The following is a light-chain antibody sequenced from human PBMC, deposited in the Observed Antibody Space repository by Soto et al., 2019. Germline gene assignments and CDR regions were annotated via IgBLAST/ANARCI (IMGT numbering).Light chain of an antibody. CDR3: QQANSFPV. CDR1: QTISRW. V-gene: IGKV1-12*01. J-gene: IGKJ3*01. Sequence: DIQMTQSPSSLSASVGDRVTITCRASQTISRWLAWYQQKAERAPKLLIYAASSLQSGVPSRFSGSGSGTDFTLTISSLQPEDFATYYCQQANSFPVFGPGTKVDIK. CDR2: AAS.